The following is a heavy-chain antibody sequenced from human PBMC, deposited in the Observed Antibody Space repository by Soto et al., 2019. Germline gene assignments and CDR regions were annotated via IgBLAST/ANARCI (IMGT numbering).Heavy chain of an antibody. V-gene: IGHV4-31*03. Sequence: TSETLSLTCTVSGGSISSGGYYWSWIRQHPGKGLEWIGYIYYSGSTYYNPSLKSRVTISVDTSKNQFSLKLSSVTAADTAVYYYARWAGIAARRAFDYWGQGTLVTVSS. CDR1: GGSISSGGYY. J-gene: IGHJ4*02. CDR3: ARWAGIAARRAFDY. CDR2: IYYSGST. D-gene: IGHD6-6*01.